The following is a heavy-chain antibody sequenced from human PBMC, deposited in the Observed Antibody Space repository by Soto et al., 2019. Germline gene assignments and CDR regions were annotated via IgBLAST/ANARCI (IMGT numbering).Heavy chain of an antibody. CDR3: ANVLAGTLDAFDI. Sequence: PGGSLRLSCAASGFTFSSYSMNWVRQAPGKGLEWVSSISSSSSYIYYADSVKGRFTISRDNAKNSLYLQMNSLRAEDTAVYYCANVLAGTLDAFDIWGQGTMVTVSS. J-gene: IGHJ3*02. CDR1: GFTFSSYS. D-gene: IGHD1-7*01. CDR2: ISSSSSYI. V-gene: IGHV3-21*01.